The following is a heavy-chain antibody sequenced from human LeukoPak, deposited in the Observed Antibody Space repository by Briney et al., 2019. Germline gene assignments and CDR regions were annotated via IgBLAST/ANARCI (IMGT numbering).Heavy chain of an antibody. J-gene: IGHJ4*02. V-gene: IGHV4-39*01. D-gene: IGHD3-9*01. Sequence: SETLSLTCTVSGGSISSSSYYWGWIRQPPGKGLEWIGSIYYSGSTYYNPSLKSRVTISVDTSKNQFSLKLSSVTAADTAVYYCARHGGEYCDILTGYFNPKEFDYWGQGTLVTVSS. CDR3: ARHGGEYCDILTGYFNPKEFDY. CDR2: IYYSGST. CDR1: GGSISSSSYY.